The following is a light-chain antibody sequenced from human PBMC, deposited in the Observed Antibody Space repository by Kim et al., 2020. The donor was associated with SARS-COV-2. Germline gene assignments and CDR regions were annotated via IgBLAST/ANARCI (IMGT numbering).Light chain of an antibody. CDR3: QVWDSSSDHPV. V-gene: IGLV3-21*04. CDR1: NIGSKS. Sequence: APGKTDRITCGGNNIGSKSVHWYQQKPGQAPVLVIYYDSDRPSGIPERFSGSNSGNTATLTISGVEAGDEADYYCQVWDSSSDHPVFGGGTQLTVL. CDR2: YDS. J-gene: IGLJ3*02.